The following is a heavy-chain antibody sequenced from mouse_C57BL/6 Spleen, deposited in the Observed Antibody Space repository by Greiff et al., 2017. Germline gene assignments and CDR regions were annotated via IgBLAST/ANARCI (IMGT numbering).Heavy chain of an antibody. CDR3: ARSSYYGRNYARDY. D-gene: IGHD1-1*01. CDR2: FHPNSGST. J-gene: IGHJ4*01. V-gene: IGHV1-64*01. Sequence: VQLQQPGAELVKPGASVKLSCKASGYTFTSYRMHWVKQRPGQGLEWIGMFHPNSGSTNYNEKFKSKATLTVDKSSSTAYMQLSSLTSEDSAVYYCARSSYYGRNYARDYGGQGTSVTVSS. CDR1: GYTFTSYR.